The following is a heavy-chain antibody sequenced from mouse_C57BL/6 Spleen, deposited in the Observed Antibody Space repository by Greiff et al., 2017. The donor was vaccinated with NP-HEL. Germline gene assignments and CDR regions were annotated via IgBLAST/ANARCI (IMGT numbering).Heavy chain of an antibody. CDR3: ARSGIYDGYIYYAMDY. V-gene: IGHV1-80*01. J-gene: IGHJ4*01. CDR2: IYPGDGDT. CDR1: GYAFSSYW. D-gene: IGHD2-3*01. Sequence: QVQLQQSGAELVKPGASVKISCKASGYAFSSYWMNWVKQRPGKGLEWIGQIYPGDGDTNYNGKFKGKATLTADKSSSTAYMQLSSLTSEDSAVYFCARSGIYDGYIYYAMDYWGQGTSVTVSS.